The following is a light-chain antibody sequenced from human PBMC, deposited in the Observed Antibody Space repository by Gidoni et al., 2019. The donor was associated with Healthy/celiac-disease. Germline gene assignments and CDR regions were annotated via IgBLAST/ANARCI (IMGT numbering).Light chain of an antibody. V-gene: IGKV3-15*01. CDR3: QQYNNWPKT. Sequence: EIVMTQSPATLSGSPGERATLSCRASQSVSSNLAWYQQKPGQVPGLLIYGASTRATGIPARFSGSGSGTEFTLTISSLQSEDFAVYYCQQYNNWPKTFIQGTKVEIK. CDR1: QSVSSN. CDR2: GAS. J-gene: IGKJ1*01.